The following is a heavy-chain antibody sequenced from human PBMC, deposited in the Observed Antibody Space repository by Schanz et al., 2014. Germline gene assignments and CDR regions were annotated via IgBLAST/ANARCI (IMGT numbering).Heavy chain of an antibody. CDR2: INSDGTTT. J-gene: IGHJ4*02. CDR1: GFTFSTYW. V-gene: IGHV3-74*01. D-gene: IGHD1-26*01. CDR3: ARDSGSHYLVDY. Sequence: EVQLVESGGGLVQPGGSLRLSCAASGFTFSTYWMHWVRQAPGKGLVWVSHINSDGTTTTYADSVKGRFTISRDNSKNSLYLQMNSLRAEDTAVYYCARDSGSHYLVDYWGQGTLVTVSS.